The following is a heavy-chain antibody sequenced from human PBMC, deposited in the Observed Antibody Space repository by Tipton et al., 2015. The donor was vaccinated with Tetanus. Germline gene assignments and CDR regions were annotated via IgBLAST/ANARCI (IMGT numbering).Heavy chain of an antibody. J-gene: IGHJ4*02. Sequence: TLSLTCSVSGGSLRSGDHYWSWIRRPPGKGLEGLAYISSRGSTNSNYSLKSRITMSRDTSKNQFSLKLASVTAADTAVYFCARANFDFSEKGPFDSWGQGILVIVSA. CDR2: ISSRGST. D-gene: IGHD3-3*01. CDR1: GGSLRSGDHY. CDR3: ARANFDFSEKGPFDS. V-gene: IGHV4-61*08.